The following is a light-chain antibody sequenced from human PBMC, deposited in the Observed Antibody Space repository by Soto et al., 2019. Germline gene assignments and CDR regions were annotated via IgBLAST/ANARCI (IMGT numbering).Light chain of an antibody. CDR1: QSVSSSY. CDR2: GAS. CDR3: QQYLITPWT. V-gene: IGKV3-20*01. Sequence: EIVLTQSPGTLSLSPGERATLSFRASQSVSSSYLAWYQSKPGQAPRLLIHGASNRATGIPDRFSGSGSGTDFTLTIGRLEPEDFAVYYCQQYLITPWTFGQGTKVDIK. J-gene: IGKJ1*01.